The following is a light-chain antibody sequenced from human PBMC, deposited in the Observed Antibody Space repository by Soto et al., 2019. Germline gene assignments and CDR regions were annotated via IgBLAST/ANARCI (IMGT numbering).Light chain of an antibody. Sequence: EIALTQSPGTLSLSPGERATLSCRASPSVRSTYVAWYQQKPGLAPRLLIYGASKRATGIADRFSGSGSGTDFTLTISRLEPDDFAVYYCQQYGTSPLTFGQGTRVEIK. J-gene: IGKJ1*01. CDR1: PSVRSTY. CDR2: GAS. CDR3: QQYGTSPLT. V-gene: IGKV3-20*01.